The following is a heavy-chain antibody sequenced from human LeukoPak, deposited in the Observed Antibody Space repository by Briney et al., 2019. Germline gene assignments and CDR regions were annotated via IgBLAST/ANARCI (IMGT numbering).Heavy chain of an antibody. D-gene: IGHD2-2*01. J-gene: IGHJ3*02. CDR2: ISSSANNI. CDR1: GFTFSDNH. V-gene: IGHV3-11*01. Sequence: PGGSLRLSCAASGFTFSDNHMSWIRQAPGKGLEWISYISSSANNIYYADSVKGRFTISRDNAESSLFLQMNSLRADDTAVYYCARAPCSSTSCVEDAFDIWGQGTLVTVSS. CDR3: ARAPCSSTSCVEDAFDI.